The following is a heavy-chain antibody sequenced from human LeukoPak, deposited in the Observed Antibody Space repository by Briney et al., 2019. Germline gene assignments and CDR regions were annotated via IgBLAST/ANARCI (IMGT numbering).Heavy chain of an antibody. D-gene: IGHD3-3*01. CDR2: INHSGST. CDR1: GGSFSGYY. CDR3: AKGLFGVNWFDP. J-gene: IGHJ5*02. V-gene: IGHV4-34*01. Sequence: SETLSLTCAVYGGSFSGYYWSWIRQPPGKGLEWIGEINHSGSTNYNPSLKSRVTISVDTSKNQFSLKLSSVTAADTAVYYCAKGLFGVNWFDPWGQGTLVTVSS.